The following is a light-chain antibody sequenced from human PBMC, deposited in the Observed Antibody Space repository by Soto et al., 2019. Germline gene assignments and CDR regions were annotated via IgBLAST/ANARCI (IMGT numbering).Light chain of an antibody. J-gene: IGLJ2*01. CDR2: DVS. V-gene: IGLV2-14*03. Sequence: QSALTQPASVSGSPGQSITISCTGISSDVGGYNSVSWYRQHPGKAPKLVIYDVSNRPSGVSDRFSGSKSGNTASLSISGLQAEDEADYYCTSYTISSTPVAFGGGTKVTVL. CDR3: TSYTISSTPVA. CDR1: SSDVGGYNS.